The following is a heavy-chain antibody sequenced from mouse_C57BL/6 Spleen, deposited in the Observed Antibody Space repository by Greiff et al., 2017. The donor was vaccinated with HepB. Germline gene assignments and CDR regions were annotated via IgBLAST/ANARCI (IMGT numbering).Heavy chain of an antibody. V-gene: IGHV10-1*01. CDR1: GFSFNTYA. J-gene: IGHJ2*01. CDR2: IRSKSNNYAT. D-gene: IGHD2-3*01. CDR3: VRHGEDDGYLYSFDY. Sequence: EVKVVESGGGLVQPKGSLKLSCAASGFSFNTYAMNWVRQAPGKGLEWVARIRSKSNNYATYYADSVKDRFTISRDDSESMLYLQMNNLKTEDTAMYYCVRHGEDDGYLYSFDYWGQGTTLTVSS.